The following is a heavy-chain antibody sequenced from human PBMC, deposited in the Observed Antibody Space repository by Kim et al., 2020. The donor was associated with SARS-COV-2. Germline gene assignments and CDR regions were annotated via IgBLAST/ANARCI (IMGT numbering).Heavy chain of an antibody. J-gene: IGHJ6*02. CDR3: ALTQLPTRYYYYYGMDV. V-gene: IGHV1-69*13. D-gene: IGHD2-2*01. CDR1: GGTFSSYA. Sequence: SVKVSCKASGGTFSSYAISWVRQAPGQGLEWMGGIIPIFGTANYAQKFQGRVTITADESTSTAYMELSSLRSEDTAVYYCALTQLPTRYYYYYGMDVWGQGTTVTVSS. CDR2: IIPIFGTA.